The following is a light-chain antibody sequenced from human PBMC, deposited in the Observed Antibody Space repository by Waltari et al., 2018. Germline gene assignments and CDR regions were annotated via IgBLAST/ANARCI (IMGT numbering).Light chain of an antibody. V-gene: IGKV4-1*01. Sequence: DIVMTQSPDSLAVSLGERVTINCKSSQFVLYSSNSQNYLAWYQQKPGQPPKLLIYWASARESGVPDRFSGSESGTDFTLTISSLQAEDVAVYYCQQYYDIPWTFGQGTKVEIK. CDR2: WAS. CDR3: QQYYDIPWT. CDR1: QFVLYSSNSQNY. J-gene: IGKJ1*01.